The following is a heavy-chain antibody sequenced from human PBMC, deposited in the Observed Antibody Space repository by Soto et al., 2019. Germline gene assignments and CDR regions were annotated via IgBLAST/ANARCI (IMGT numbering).Heavy chain of an antibody. J-gene: IGHJ3*02. CDR2: IVPIFSTA. Sequence: QVQLVQSGAEVKKPGSSVKVACKVSGDTFSNYAINWVRQAPGQGLEWMGAIVPIFSTANYAQKFQGRVTITADEFTITAYMELSVLRSDDTATYYCAREKSAPGTFREDAAYIWGQGTLVTFSS. CDR3: AREKSAPGTFREDAAYI. D-gene: IGHD6-13*01. V-gene: IGHV1-69*12. CDR1: GDTFSNYA.